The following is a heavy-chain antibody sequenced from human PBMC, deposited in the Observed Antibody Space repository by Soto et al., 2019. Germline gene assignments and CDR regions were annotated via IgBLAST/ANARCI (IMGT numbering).Heavy chain of an antibody. V-gene: IGHV4-59*01. CDR1: GGSISSYY. J-gene: IGHJ5*02. D-gene: IGHD3-3*01. Sequence: SETLSLTCTVSGGSISSYYWSWIRQPPGKGLEWIGYIYYSGSTNYNPSLKSRVTISVDTSKNQFSLKLSSVTAADTAVYYCARGRGYDFWSGSRVGPFDPWGQGTLVTVSS. CDR3: ARGRGYDFWSGSRVGPFDP. CDR2: IYYSGST.